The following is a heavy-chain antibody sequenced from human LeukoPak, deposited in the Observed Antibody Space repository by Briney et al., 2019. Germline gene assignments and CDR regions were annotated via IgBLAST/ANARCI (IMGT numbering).Heavy chain of an antibody. CDR3: ARGRSRIKSSSWADAFDI. D-gene: IGHD6-13*01. Sequence: GGSVRLSCAASGFTFSSYSINWVRQAPGEGLEWVSYISSSSSTIYYADSVKGRFTISRDNAKNSLYLQMNSLRAEDTAVYYCARGRSRIKSSSWADAFDIWGQGTIVTVPS. CDR2: ISSSSSTI. J-gene: IGHJ3*02. V-gene: IGHV3-48*01. CDR1: GFTFSSYS.